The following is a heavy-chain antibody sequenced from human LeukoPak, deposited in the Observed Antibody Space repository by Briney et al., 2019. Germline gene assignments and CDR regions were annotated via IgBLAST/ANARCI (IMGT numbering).Heavy chain of an antibody. J-gene: IGHJ4*02. D-gene: IGHD3-10*01. Sequence: ASVKVSCKASGGTFSSYAISWVRQAPGQVLEWMGGIIPIFGTANYAQKFQGRVTITADESTSTAYMELSSLRSEDTAVYYCARDYYGSGSYYKPFDYWGQGTLVTVSS. CDR3: ARDYYGSGSYYKPFDY. V-gene: IGHV1-69*13. CDR2: IIPIFGTA. CDR1: GGTFSSYA.